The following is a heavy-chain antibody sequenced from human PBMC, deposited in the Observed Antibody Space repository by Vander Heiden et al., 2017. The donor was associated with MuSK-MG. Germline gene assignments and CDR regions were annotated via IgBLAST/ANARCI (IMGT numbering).Heavy chain of an antibody. V-gene: IGHV3-30*18. CDR3: AKDPRRVRGRSTEPDYYMDV. J-gene: IGHJ6*03. D-gene: IGHD3-10*01. Sequence: QVQLVESGGGVVQPRMSLRLSCAASGFNFNSYAMHWVRQAPGKGLEWVAIISYDGGNEYYSDSVKGRFKVARDNSKKTLYMQRSSLRVEETAVYYCAKDPRRVRGRSTEPDYYMDVWGKGTTVTVSS. CDR2: ISYDGGNE. CDR1: GFNFNSYA.